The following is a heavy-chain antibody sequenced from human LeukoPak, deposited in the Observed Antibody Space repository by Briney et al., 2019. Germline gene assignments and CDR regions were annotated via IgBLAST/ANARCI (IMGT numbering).Heavy chain of an antibody. J-gene: IGHJ3*02. Sequence: PGGSLRLSSAASGFTFSSYSMNWVRQAPGKGLEWVSSISSSSSYIYYADSVKGRFTISRDNAKNSLYLQMNSLRAEDTAVYYCARDPSMVRGVTDAFDIWGQGTMVTVPS. D-gene: IGHD3-10*01. CDR3: ARDPSMVRGVTDAFDI. CDR1: GFTFSSYS. V-gene: IGHV3-21*01. CDR2: ISSSSSYI.